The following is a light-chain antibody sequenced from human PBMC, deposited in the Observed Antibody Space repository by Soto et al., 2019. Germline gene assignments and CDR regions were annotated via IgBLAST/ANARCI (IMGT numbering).Light chain of an antibody. CDR2: GAS. CDR1: QDISDY. Sequence: DIQMTQSPSSLSASVGDRVTITCRSSQDISDYLTWYHQRPGNAPKVLVYGASRLQSGVPSRFSGSGGGTDFTLAITDLQPEDFGTYFCQQSYNNVITFGQGTRLEI. V-gene: IGKV1-39*01. J-gene: IGKJ5*01. CDR3: QQSYNNVIT.